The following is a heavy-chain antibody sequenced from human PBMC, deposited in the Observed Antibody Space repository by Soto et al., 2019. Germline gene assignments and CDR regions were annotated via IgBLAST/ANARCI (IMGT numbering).Heavy chain of an antibody. J-gene: IGHJ4*02. Sequence: QLQLQESGPGLVKPSETLSLTCTVSGGSISSSSYYWGWIRQPPGKGLEWIGSIYYSGSTYYNPSLKSRVTISVDTSQNQFSLKLSSVTAADTAVYYCARHGRWIAARPGWLDYWGQGTLVTVSS. D-gene: IGHD6-6*01. V-gene: IGHV4-39*01. CDR2: IYYSGST. CDR1: GGSISSSSYY. CDR3: ARHGRWIAARPGWLDY.